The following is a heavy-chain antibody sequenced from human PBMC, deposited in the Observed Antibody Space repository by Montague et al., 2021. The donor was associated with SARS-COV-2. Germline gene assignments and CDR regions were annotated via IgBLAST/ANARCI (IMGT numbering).Heavy chain of an antibody. CDR2: IYHTGST. CDR3: ARAPIVVSGKNAFDI. CDR1: GASISSSHW. J-gene: IGHJ3*02. D-gene: IGHD6-19*01. Sequence: SETLSLTCAVSGASISSSHWWSWIRQAPGKGLEWMGEIYHTGSTXYNPARKSRVTVSVDKSKNQFSLKLSSVTAADTAVYFCARAPIVVSGKNAFDIWGQGTMVTVSS. V-gene: IGHV4-4*02.